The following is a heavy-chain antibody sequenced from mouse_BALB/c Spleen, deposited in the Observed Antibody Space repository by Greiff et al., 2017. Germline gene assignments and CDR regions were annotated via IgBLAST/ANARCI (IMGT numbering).Heavy chain of an antibody. CDR3: ARTDYGSRMDY. CDR1: GFTFSSYA. CDR2: ISSGGST. J-gene: IGHJ4*01. D-gene: IGHD1-1*01. Sequence: EVQLVESGGGLVKPGGSLKLSCAASGFTFSSYAMSWVRQTPEKRLEWVASISSGGSTYYPDSVKGRFTISRDNARNILYLQMSSLRSEDTAMYYCARTDYGSRMDYWGQGTSVTVSS. V-gene: IGHV5-6-5*01.